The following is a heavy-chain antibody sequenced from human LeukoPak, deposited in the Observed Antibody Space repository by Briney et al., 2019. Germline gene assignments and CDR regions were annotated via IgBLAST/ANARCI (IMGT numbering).Heavy chain of an antibody. J-gene: IGHJ4*02. V-gene: IGHV3-30*02. CDR3: AKEAR. CDR2: IRHDGTSK. CDR1: GFSFSNYG. Sequence: GGSLRLSCEASGFSFSNYGMHWVRQGPGKGLEWVAYIRHDGTSKHYADSVKGRFTISRDNSKNTLSLQMNSLRPEDTAVYYCAKEARWGQGTQVTVSS.